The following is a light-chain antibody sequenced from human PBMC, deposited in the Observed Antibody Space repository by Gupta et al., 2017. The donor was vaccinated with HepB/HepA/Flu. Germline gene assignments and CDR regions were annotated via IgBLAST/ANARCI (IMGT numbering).Light chain of an antibody. CDR1: QSVSTY. V-gene: IGKV1-39*01. J-gene: IGKJ3*01. CDR2: VAS. Sequence: DIQMTQSPSSLSASVGDRVNITCRASQSVSTYLNWYQQKPGKAPKLLIFVASRVQSGVPSRFSGSGSGTDFTLSISRRQPEDFATYICQHRDRTPFTFGHGTIVDI. CDR3: QHRDRTPFT.